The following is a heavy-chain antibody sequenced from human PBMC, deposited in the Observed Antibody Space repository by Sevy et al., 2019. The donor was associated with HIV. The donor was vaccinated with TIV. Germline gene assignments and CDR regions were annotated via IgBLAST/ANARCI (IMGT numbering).Heavy chain of an antibody. Sequence: GGSLRLSCAASGFAFSSHAMHWVRQAPGKGLEWMAVISYEGTETFYAASVEGRFTISRDNSKNMLSLQINSLRPEDTATYYCARDGGYSIKWYPLYWGHGTLVTVSS. V-gene: IGHV3-30-3*01. CDR2: ISYEGTET. CDR1: GFAFSSHA. CDR3: ARDGGYSIKWYPLY. J-gene: IGHJ4*01. D-gene: IGHD6-13*01.